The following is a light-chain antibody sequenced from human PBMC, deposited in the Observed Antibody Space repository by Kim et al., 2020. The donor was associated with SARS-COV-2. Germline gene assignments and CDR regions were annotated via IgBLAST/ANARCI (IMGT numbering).Light chain of an antibody. Sequence: SVPPGARAPPSCRASQSVSSTLAWYQQKPGQAPRLLIYGASTRATGIPARFSGSGSGTEFTLTISSLQSEDFAVYYCQQYNNWRYTFGQGTKLEI. J-gene: IGKJ2*01. CDR2: GAS. V-gene: IGKV3-15*01. CDR1: QSVSST. CDR3: QQYNNWRYT.